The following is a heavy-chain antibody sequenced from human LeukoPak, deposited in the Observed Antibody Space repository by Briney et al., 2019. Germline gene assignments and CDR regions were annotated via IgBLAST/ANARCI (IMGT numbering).Heavy chain of an antibody. CDR1: GYSISSGYY. V-gene: IGHV4-34*01. D-gene: IGHD3-22*01. CDR3: ARGYYYDSSGYYYFDY. CDR2: INHSGST. Sequence: SETLSLTCAVSGYSISSGYYWSWIRQPPGKGLEWIGEINHSGSTNYNPSLKSRVTISVDTSKNQFSLKLSSVTAADTAVYYCARGYYYDSSGYYYFDYWGQGTLVTVSS. J-gene: IGHJ4*02.